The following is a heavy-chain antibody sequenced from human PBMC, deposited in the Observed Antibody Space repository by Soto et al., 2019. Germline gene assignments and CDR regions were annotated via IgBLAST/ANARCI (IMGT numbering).Heavy chain of an antibody. CDR2: VIPIFGTA. D-gene: IGHD5-18*01. J-gene: IGHJ4*02. V-gene: IGHV1-69*12. CDR3: ARDPLDSYGYFDY. CDR1: GGTFSSYA. Sequence: QVQLVQSGAEVKKPRSSVKVSCKASGGTFSSYAISWVRQAPGQGLEWMGGVIPIFGTANYAQKFQGRVTITADESTSTAYMELSSLRSEDTAVYYCARDPLDSYGYFDYWGQGTLVTVSS.